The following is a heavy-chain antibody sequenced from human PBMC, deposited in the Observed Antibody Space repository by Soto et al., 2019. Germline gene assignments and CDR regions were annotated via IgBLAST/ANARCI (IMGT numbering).Heavy chain of an antibody. Sequence: GASVKVSCKASGYTFTPYPIHWVRQAPGQRLEWMGSIKVGNGNTEYSQKFQGRITMTRDTSRSTAYMELSSLRSEDTAVYYCARIPADSRGGWGQGTLVTVSS. D-gene: IGHD3-22*01. CDR3: ARIPADSRGG. J-gene: IGHJ4*02. V-gene: IGHV1-3*01. CDR1: GYTFTPYP. CDR2: IKVGNGNT.